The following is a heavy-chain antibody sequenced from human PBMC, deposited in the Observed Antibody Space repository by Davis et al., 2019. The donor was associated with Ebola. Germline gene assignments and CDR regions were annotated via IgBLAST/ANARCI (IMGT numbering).Heavy chain of an antibody. CDR1: GFTFSDYY. D-gene: IGHD6-13*01. CDR3: ANAFNIAAADNYYYYYGMDV. CDR2: ISSSSSYT. V-gene: IGHV3-11*03. Sequence: GESLKISCAASGFTFSDYYMSWIRQAPGKGLEWVSYISSSSSYTNYADSVKGRFTISRDNSKNTLYLQMNSLRAEDTAVYYCANAFNIAAADNYYYYYGMDVWGQGTTVTVSS. J-gene: IGHJ6*02.